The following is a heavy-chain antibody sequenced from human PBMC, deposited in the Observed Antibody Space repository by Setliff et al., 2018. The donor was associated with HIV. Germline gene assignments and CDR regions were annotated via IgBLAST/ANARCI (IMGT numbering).Heavy chain of an antibody. CDR2: IYYSGIT. CDR1: GGSISPTNYC. D-gene: IGHD1-26*01. J-gene: IGHJ4*02. CDR3: ARHRDGGTYPLDY. Sequence: SETLSLTCIVSGGSISPTNYCWGWIRQSPGKGLEWIGYIYYSGITTYNPSLKSRVTISLDTSKNRFSLQLTSVTAADTAVYYCARHRDGGTYPLDYWGQGTLVTVSS. V-gene: IGHV4-61*05.